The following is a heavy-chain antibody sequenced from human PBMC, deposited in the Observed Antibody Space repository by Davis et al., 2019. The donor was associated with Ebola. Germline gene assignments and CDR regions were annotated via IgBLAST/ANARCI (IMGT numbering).Heavy chain of an antibody. CDR3: ARVRLGVVVPAALRGWFDP. CDR1: GGSFSGYY. J-gene: IGHJ5*02. D-gene: IGHD2-2*01. CDR2: INHSGST. Sequence: SETLSLTCAVYGGSFSGYYWSWIRQPPGKGLEWIGEINHSGSTNYNPSLKSRVTISVDTSKNQFSLKLSSVTAADTAVYYCARVRLGVVVPAALRGWFDPWGQGTLVTVSS. V-gene: IGHV4-34*01.